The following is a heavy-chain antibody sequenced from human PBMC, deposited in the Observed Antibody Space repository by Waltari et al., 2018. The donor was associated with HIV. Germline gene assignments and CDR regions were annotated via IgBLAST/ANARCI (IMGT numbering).Heavy chain of an antibody. CDR2: INPKGGGT. CDR3: ARGGASTTPRDYNYYGLDV. CDR1: GYTFTDNY. D-gene: IGHD2-2*01. J-gene: IGHJ6*02. V-gene: IGHV1-2*02. Sequence: QVELVQSGAEVKKPGASVKVSCKASGYTFTDNYIHWVRQAPGHGLEWSGGINPKGGGTKHAQKFQGRVTMTRDTSMSTVYMEVSRLTSDDTAVYYCARGGASTTPRDYNYYGLDVWGQGTTVTVSS.